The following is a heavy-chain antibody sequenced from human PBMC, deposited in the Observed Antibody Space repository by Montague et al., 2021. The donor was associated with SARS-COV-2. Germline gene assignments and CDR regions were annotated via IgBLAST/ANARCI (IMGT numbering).Heavy chain of an antibody. CDR2: ISGSGGST. CDR3: AKDQFVYDFWSGSGTIDY. Sequence: SLRLSCAAPGFTFSSYAMSWVRQAPVKGLEWVSAISGSGGSTYYXDSVKGRFSISRDNSKNTLYLQMNSLRAEDTAVYYCAKDQFVYDFWSGSGTIDYWGQGTLVTVSS. J-gene: IGHJ4*02. V-gene: IGHV3-23*01. CDR1: GFTFSSYA. D-gene: IGHD3-3*01.